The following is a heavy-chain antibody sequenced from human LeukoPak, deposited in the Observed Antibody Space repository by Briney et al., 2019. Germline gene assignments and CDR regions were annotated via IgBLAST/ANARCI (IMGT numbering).Heavy chain of an antibody. D-gene: IGHD6-19*01. CDR2: ISYDGSNK. CDR1: GFTFSSYG. V-gene: IGHV3-30*19. CDR3: ARDFNGGQWLVLYYFDY. Sequence: GGSLRLSCAASGFTFSSYGMHWVRQAPGKGLEWVAVISYDGSNKYYADSVKGRFTISRDNSKNTLYLQMNSLRAEDTAVYYCARDFNGGQWLVLYYFDYWGQGTLVTVSS. J-gene: IGHJ4*02.